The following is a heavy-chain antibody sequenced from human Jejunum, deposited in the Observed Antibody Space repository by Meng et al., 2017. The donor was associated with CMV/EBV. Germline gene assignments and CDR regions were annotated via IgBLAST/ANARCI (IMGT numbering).Heavy chain of an antibody. V-gene: IGHV3-21*01. J-gene: IGHJ2*01. CDR1: TFSAYG. D-gene: IGHD5-18*01. CDR2: ISGSSTYI. CDR3: AREGTQLWPPNWFFDL. Sequence: TFSAYGMHWVRQAPGKGLEWVSFISGSSTYIYKADSVEGRFTISRDNAKNSVYLQMNGLRADDTAVYYCAREGTQLWPPNWFFDLWGRGTQVTVSS.